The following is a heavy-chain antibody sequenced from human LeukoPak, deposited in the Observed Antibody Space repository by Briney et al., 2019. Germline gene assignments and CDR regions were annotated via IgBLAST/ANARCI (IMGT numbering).Heavy chain of an antibody. J-gene: IGHJ4*02. CDR2: ISYDGSNK. Sequence: PGGSLRLSCAASGFTFSSYGIHWVRQAPGTGLVWVAVISYDGSNKYYADSVKGRFTISRDNSKNTLYLQMNSLRAEDTAVYYCATVRLDYWGQGTLVTVSS. CDR1: GFTFSSYG. V-gene: IGHV3-30*03. D-gene: IGHD1-1*01. CDR3: ATVRLDY.